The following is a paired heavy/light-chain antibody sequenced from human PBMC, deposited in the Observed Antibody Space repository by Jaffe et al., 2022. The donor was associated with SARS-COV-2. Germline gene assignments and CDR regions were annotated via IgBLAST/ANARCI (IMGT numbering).Heavy chain of an antibody. V-gene: IGHV3-23*01. J-gene: IGHJ6*02. D-gene: IGHD2-2*01. CDR2: ISGSGGST. Sequence: EVQLLESGGGLVQPGGSLRLSCAASGFTFSSYAMSWVRQAPGKGLEWVSAISGSGGSTYYADSVKGRFTISRDNSKNTLYLQMNSLRAEDTAVYYCAKGTLGYCSSTSCPPYGMDVWGQGTTVTVSS. CDR1: GFTFSSYA. CDR3: AKGTLGYCSSTSCPPYGMDV.
Light chain of an antibody. J-gene: IGKJ1*01. CDR1: QSLLHSNGYNY. Sequence: DIVMTQSPLSLPVTPGEPASISCRSSQSLLHSNGYNYLDWYLQKPGQSPQLLIYLGSNRASGVPDRFSGSGSGTDFTLKISRVEAEDVGVYYCMQALQTLTFGQGTKVEIK. CDR2: LGS. V-gene: IGKV2-28*01. CDR3: MQALQTLT.